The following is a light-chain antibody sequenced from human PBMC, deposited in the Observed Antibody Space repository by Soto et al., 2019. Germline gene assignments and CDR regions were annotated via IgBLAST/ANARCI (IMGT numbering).Light chain of an antibody. V-gene: IGLV2-8*01. CDR3: RSYAGFKQVI. CDR2: EVS. CDR1: SSDVGGYNY. J-gene: IGLJ2*01. Sequence: QSVLTQPPSASGSPGQSVTISCTGTSSDVGGYNYVFWYQQHPGKAPKLIIYEVSQRPSGVPDRFSGSKSGNTASLTVSGLQAEDEADYYCRSYAGFKQVIFGGGTKLTVL.